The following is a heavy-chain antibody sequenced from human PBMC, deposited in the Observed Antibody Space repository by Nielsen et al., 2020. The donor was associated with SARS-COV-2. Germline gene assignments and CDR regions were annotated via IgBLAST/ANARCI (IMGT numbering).Heavy chain of an antibody. Sequence: SETLSLTCTVSGGSISSGGYYWSWIRQHPGKGLEWIGYIYYSGSTYYNPSLKSRVTIPVDTSKNQFSLKLSSVTAADTAVYYCARAPITMIVVVNAFDIWGQGTMVTVSS. CDR3: ARAPITMIVVVNAFDI. CDR2: IYYSGST. J-gene: IGHJ3*02. CDR1: GGSISSGGYY. D-gene: IGHD3-22*01. V-gene: IGHV4-31*03.